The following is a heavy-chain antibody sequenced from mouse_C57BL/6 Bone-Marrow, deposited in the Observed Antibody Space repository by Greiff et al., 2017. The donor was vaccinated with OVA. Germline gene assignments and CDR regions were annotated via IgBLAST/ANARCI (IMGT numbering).Heavy chain of an antibody. V-gene: IGHV5-9-1*02. J-gene: IGHJ4*01. D-gene: IGHD2-5*01. CDR2: ISSGGDYI. CDR3: TRVSYSNYGDYAMDY. Sequence: EVKLVESGEGLVKPGGSLKLSCAASGFTFSSYAMSWVRQTPEKRLEWVAYISSGGDYIYYADTVKGRFTISRDNARNTLYLQMSSLKSEDTAMYYWTRVSYSNYGDYAMDYWGQGTSVTVSS. CDR1: GFTFSSYA.